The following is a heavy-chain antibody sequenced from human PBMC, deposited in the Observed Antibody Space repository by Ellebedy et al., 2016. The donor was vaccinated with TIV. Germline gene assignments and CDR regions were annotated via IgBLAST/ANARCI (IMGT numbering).Heavy chain of an antibody. CDR1: GFSVTSNY. CDR3: AGYGRTPPKGDF. D-gene: IGHD2-2*03. Sequence: GESLKISCAASGFSVTSNYMNWVRQAPGKGLEWVSVMYSGGNTYYADSVKGRFTISRDTSKNKLYLQMNSLRAEDTAVKYCAGYGRTPPKGDFWGQGTLVTVSS. J-gene: IGHJ4*02. CDR2: MYSGGNT. V-gene: IGHV3-53*01.